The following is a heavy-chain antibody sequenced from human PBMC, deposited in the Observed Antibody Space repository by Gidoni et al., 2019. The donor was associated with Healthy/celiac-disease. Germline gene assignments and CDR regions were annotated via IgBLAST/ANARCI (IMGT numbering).Heavy chain of an antibody. V-gene: IGHV4-34*01. J-gene: IGHJ4*02. CDR1: GGSFSGYY. CDR3: ARGRREIVVVVAATRRFDY. D-gene: IGHD2-15*01. CDR2: INHSGST. Sequence: QVQLQQWGAGLLKPSETLSLTCAVYGGSFSGYYWSWTRQHPGKGLEWIGEINHSGSTNYNPSLKRRFTISVDTSKNQFALKLSTVTAADTAVYYCARGRREIVVVVAATRRFDYGGQGTLVTVSS.